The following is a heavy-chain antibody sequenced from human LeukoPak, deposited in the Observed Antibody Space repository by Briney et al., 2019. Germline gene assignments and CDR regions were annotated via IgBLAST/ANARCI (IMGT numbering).Heavy chain of an antibody. Sequence: SETLSLTCTVSGYSISSGYYWGWIRQPPGKGLEWIGSIYHSGSTYYNPSLKSRVTISVDTSKNQFSLKLSSVTAADTAVYYCARDYGDSVYWGQGTLVIVSS. CDR2: IYHSGST. V-gene: IGHV4-38-2*02. D-gene: IGHD4-17*01. CDR3: ARDYGDSVY. CDR1: GYSISSGYY. J-gene: IGHJ4*02.